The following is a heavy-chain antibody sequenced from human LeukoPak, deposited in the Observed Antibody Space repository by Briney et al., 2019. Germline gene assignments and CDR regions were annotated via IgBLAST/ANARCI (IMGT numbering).Heavy chain of an antibody. CDR2: IYYSGST. V-gene: IGHV4-59*01. CDR3: ARLQRITMAGPDYWYFDL. J-gene: IGHJ2*01. Sequence: PSETLSLTCTVSGDSISSYYWSWIRQPPEKGLEWIGYIYYSGSTNYNPSLTSRVTISVDTSKTQFSLKMNSVTAADTAVYYCARLQRITMAGPDYWYFDLWGRGTLVTVSS. CDR1: GDSISSYY. D-gene: IGHD3-10*01.